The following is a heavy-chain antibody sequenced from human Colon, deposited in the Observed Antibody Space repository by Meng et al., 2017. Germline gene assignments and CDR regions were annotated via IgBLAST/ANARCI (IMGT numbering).Heavy chain of an antibody. V-gene: IGHV1-8*01. CDR3: ARGGYYYDSSGFRAALDY. CDR1: GYTFTTYD. Sequence: QVQLLQSGAEMKKPGASVKGACKASGYTFTTYDINWVRQATGQGLEWMGWMNPDSGDTGYAQKFQGRLTMTRDTSISAAYMELTSLRSEDTAVYYCARGGYYYDSSGFRAALDYWGQGALVTVSS. J-gene: IGHJ4*02. D-gene: IGHD3-22*01. CDR2: MNPDSGDT.